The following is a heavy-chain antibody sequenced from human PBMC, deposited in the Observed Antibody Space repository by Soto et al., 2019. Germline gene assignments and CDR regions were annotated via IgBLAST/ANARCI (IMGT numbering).Heavy chain of an antibody. V-gene: IGHV1-18*01. J-gene: IGHJ4*02. CDR1: GYTFTSYG. Sequence: GASVKVSCKASGYTFTSYGISWVRQAPGQGLEWMGWISAYNGNTNYAQKLQGRVTMTTDTSTSTAYMELRSLRPDDTAVYYCAREVTGTTQETADYWGQGPLVTVSS. CDR2: ISAYNGNT. CDR3: AREVTGTTQETADY. D-gene: IGHD1-7*01.